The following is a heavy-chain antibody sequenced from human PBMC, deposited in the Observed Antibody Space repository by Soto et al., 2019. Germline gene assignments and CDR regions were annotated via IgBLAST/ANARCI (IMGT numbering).Heavy chain of an antibody. J-gene: IGHJ6*02. D-gene: IGHD3-16*01. CDR1: GFTFSSYI. CDR3: ARGGIWLVYYYYYGMDV. Sequence: LRLSCAASGFTFSSYIMNWVRQAPGKGLEWVSSISSSSSYIYYADSVKGRFTISRDNAKNSLYLQMNSLRAEDTAVYYCARGGIWLVYYYYYGMDVWGQGTTVTVSS. V-gene: IGHV3-21*01. CDR2: ISSSSSYI.